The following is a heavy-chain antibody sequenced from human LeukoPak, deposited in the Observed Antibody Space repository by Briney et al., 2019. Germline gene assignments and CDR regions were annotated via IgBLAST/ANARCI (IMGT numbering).Heavy chain of an antibody. CDR3: ARDNNGDY. Sequence: GGSLRLSCAASGFAFSNYAMHWVRQAPGKGLECVAVISYDGTNESYGDSVKGRFTISRDNSKSTLYLHMNSLRPEETAIYYCARDNNGDYWGQGTLVTVSS. J-gene: IGHJ4*02. CDR2: ISYDGTNE. V-gene: IGHV3-30*03. D-gene: IGHD2-8*01. CDR1: GFAFSNYA.